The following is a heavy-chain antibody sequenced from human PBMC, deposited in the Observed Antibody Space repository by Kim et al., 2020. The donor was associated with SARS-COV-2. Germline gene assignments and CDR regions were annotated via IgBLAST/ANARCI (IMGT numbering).Heavy chain of an antibody. V-gene: IGHV1-2*02. CDR3: SREITMIVVDGFDP. Sequence: ASVKVSCKASGYTFTGYYMHWVRQAPGQGLEWIGWINPNSGGTNYAQKFQGRVTMTRDTSISTAYMELSRLRSDDTAVYYCSREITMIVVDGFDPWGQGTLVTVSS. CDR2: INPNSGGT. D-gene: IGHD3-22*01. CDR1: GYTFTGYY. J-gene: IGHJ5*02.